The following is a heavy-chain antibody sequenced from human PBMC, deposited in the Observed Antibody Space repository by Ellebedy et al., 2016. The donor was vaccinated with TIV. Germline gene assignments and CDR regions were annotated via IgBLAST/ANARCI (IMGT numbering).Heavy chain of an antibody. CDR1: GFIFNNYA. J-gene: IGHJ4*02. CDR2: ISGRGGSH. Sequence: PGGSLRLSCEASGFIFNNYARNWVRQPPGKGLEWVSSISGRGGSHFYADSVKGRFTFSRDNAKNTLFLRMNTLRAEDKAVYYCAKDFGGGPGPYYFDSWGQGTLVTVSA. D-gene: IGHD4-23*01. V-gene: IGHV3-23*01. CDR3: AKDFGGGPGPYYFDS.